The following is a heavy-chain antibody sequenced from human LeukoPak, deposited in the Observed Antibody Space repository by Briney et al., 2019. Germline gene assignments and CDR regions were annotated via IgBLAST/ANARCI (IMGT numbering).Heavy chain of an antibody. J-gene: IGHJ6*02. CDR2: INPNSGGT. D-gene: IGHD1-26*01. CDR1: GYTFTVYY. CDR3: ARESSGSYYYGMDV. V-gene: IGHV1-2*02. Sequence: GASVTVSCTSSGYTFTVYYMHWVRQAPGQGLEWMGWINPNSGGTNYAQKFQGRVTMTRDTSISTAYMELSRLRSDDTAVYYCARESSGSYYYGMDVWGQGTTVTVSS.